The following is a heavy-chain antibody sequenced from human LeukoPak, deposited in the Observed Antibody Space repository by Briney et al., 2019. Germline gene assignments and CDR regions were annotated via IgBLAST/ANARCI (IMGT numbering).Heavy chain of an antibody. V-gene: IGHV3-30*03. Sequence: GGSLRLSCAASGFTFSTRWMSWVRQAPGKGLEWVAVISYDGSNKYYADSVKGRFTISRDNSKNTLYLQMNSLRAEDTAVYYCASDRGAYYYYYGMDVWGQGTTVTVSS. CDR3: ASDRGAYYYYYGMDV. D-gene: IGHD2-15*01. CDR2: ISYDGSNK. CDR1: GFTFSTRW. J-gene: IGHJ6*02.